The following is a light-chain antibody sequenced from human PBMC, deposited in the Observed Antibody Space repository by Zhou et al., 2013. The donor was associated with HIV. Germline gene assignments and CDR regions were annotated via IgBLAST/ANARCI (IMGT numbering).Light chain of an antibody. CDR2: GAS. CDR1: ENINTN. CDR3: QQYGSSHFT. V-gene: IGKV3-20*01. J-gene: IGKJ3*01. Sequence: EIVMTQSPAILSVSPGGRVTLSCRTSENINTNLAWYQQKPGQAPTLLIYGASNRAPATPDRFSGSGSGTDFTLTIARVAPEDFAVYYCQQYGSSHFTFGPGTKVDIK.